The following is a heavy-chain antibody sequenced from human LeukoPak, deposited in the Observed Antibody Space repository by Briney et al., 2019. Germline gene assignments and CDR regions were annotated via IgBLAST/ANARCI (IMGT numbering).Heavy chain of an antibody. CDR3: ATSRTFDY. D-gene: IGHD1-7*01. Sequence: SGGSLRLSCAASGFTFSSYWMNWVRQAPGKGLEWVANINQDGTEKFYVDSVKGRFTISRDNAKNSLYLQMNSLTGEDTAVYYCATSRTFDYWGQGTLVTVSS. CDR1: GFTFSSYW. CDR2: INQDGTEK. V-gene: IGHV3-7*01. J-gene: IGHJ4*02.